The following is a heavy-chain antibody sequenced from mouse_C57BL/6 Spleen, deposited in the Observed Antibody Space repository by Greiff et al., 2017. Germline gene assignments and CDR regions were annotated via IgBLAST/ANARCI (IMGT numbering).Heavy chain of an antibody. D-gene: IGHD2-1*01. CDR1: GYTFTSYW. J-gene: IGHJ4*01. CDR3: ANLNYDYAMDY. CDR2: INPSSGYT. Sequence: VQLQQSGAELAKPGASVKLSCKASGYTFTSYWMHWVKQRPGQGLEWIGYINPSSGYTKYNQKFKDKATLTSDKSSSTAYMQLSSRTYEDSAVYYCANLNYDYAMDYWGQGTSVTVSS. V-gene: IGHV1-7*01.